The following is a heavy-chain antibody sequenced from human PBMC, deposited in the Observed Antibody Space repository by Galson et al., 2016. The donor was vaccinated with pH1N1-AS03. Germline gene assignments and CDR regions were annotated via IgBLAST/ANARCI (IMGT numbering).Heavy chain of an antibody. CDR2: IWYDGSNK. CDR1: GFTFSSYG. J-gene: IGHJ5*02. Sequence: SLRLSCAASGFTFSSYGMHWVRQAPGKGLEWVAVIWYDGSNKYYADSVKGRFTISRDSSKNTLYLQMNSLRAEDTAVYYCARVVEDYYDSSGYLNWFDPWGQGTLVTVSS. D-gene: IGHD3-22*01. CDR3: ARVVEDYYDSSGYLNWFDP. V-gene: IGHV3-33*01.